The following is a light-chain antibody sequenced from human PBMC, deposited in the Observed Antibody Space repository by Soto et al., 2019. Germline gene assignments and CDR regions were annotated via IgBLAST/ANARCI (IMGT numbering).Light chain of an antibody. CDR1: QSISGY. Sequence: DIQMTQSPSSLSASVGDRVTITCRASQSISGYLNWYQQKPGKAPKLLIYAASSLETGVPSRFSGSGSGTEFTLTISSLQPDDFAVYYCQHCQTYGDSPPLTFGGGTKGDI. J-gene: IGKJ4*01. V-gene: IGKV1-39*01. CDR3: QHCQTYGDSPPLT. CDR2: AAS.